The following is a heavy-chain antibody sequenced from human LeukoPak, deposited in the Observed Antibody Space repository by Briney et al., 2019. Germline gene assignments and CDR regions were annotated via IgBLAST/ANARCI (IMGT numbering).Heavy chain of an antibody. J-gene: IGHJ5*02. D-gene: IGHD5-24*01. V-gene: IGHV1-18*01. CDR2: ISAYNGNT. CDR1: GYTFTSYG. CDR3: ARERTDGYKMYDWFDP. Sequence: ASVKVSCKASGYTFTSYGISWVRQAPGQGLEWMGWISAYNGNTNYAQKLQGRVTMTRDTSTSTVYMELSSLRSEDTAVYYCARERTDGYKMYDWFDPWGQGTLVTVSS.